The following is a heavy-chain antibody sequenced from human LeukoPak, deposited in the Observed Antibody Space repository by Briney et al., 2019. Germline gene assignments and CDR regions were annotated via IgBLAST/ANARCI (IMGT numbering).Heavy chain of an antibody. D-gene: IGHD1-26*01. CDR3: AKEVKSPHSLMGASDY. V-gene: IGHV3-23*01. J-gene: IGHJ4*02. CDR1: GFTFTKYA. Sequence: GGSLRLSCAASGFTFTKYAMSWVRQAAGKGLEWVSAIGGSGTKTFYADSVKGRFTISRDNSKNTLYLQMNSLRAEDTAVYYCAKEVKSPHSLMGASDYWGQGTLVTVSS. CDR2: IGGSGTKT.